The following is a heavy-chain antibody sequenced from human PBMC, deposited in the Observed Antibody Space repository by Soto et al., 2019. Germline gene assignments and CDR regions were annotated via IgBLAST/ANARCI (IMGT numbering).Heavy chain of an antibody. J-gene: IGHJ4*02. V-gene: IGHV3-49*04. D-gene: IGHD3-10*02. CDR1: GFTFGDYA. CDR2: IRSKAYGGTT. Sequence: GGSLRLSCTASGFTFGDYAMSWVRQAPGKGLEWVGFIRSKAYGGTTEYAASVKGRFTISRDDSKSIAYLQMNSLKTEDTAVYYCTRDEAMFPGSGRSWGQGTLVTVSS. CDR3: TRDEAMFPGSGRS.